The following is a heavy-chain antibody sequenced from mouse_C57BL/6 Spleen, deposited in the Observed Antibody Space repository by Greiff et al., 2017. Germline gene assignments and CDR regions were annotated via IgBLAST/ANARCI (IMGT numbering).Heavy chain of an antibody. Sequence: VQLQQSGAELVKPGASVKMSCKASGYTFTSYWITWVKQRPGQGLEWIGDIYPGSGSTNYNEKFKSKATLTVDTSSSTAYMQLSSLTSEDSAVYYCAREGGGYWYFDVWGTGTTVTVSS. J-gene: IGHJ1*03. CDR1: GYTFTSYW. V-gene: IGHV1-55*01. CDR2: IYPGSGST. CDR3: AREGGGYWYFDV.